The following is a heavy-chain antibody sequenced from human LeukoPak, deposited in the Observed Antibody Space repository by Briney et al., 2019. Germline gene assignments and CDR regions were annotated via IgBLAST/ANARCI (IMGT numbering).Heavy chain of an antibody. V-gene: IGHV3-23*01. J-gene: IGHJ3*02. D-gene: IGHD3-10*02. CDR2: ISGSGGST. Sequence: GGSLRLSCAASGFTFSSYAMSWVRQAPGKGLEWVSAISGSGGSTYYADSVKGRFTISGDNSKNTLYLQMNSLRVEDTAVYYCAKVPTLSGAGAFDIWGQGTMVTVSS. CDR1: GFTFSSYA. CDR3: AKVPTLSGAGAFDI.